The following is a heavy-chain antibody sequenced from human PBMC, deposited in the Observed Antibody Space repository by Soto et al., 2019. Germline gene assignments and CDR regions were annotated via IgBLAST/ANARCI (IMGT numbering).Heavy chain of an antibody. CDR2: INPGSDYI. J-gene: IGHJ4*02. CDR3: ARDPDAAQPLDY. D-gene: IGHD2-2*01. CDR1: GFTFNSYS. Sequence: PGGSLRLSCAVSGFTFNSYSMNWVRQAPGKGLEWVSSINPGSDYIYYADSVKGRFTISRDNSKNSVYLQMNSLRAEDTALYYCARDPDAAQPLDYWGQGTLVTVSS. V-gene: IGHV3-21*01.